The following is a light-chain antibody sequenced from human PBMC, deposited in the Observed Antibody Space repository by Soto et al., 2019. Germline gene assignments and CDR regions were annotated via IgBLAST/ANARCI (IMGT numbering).Light chain of an antibody. J-gene: IGLJ7*01. CDR2: SNN. V-gene: IGLV1-47*01. CDR3: ASWDDSLSETV. CDR1: NFNVKNNY. Sequence: QSVLTQPPSLSGTPGQRVTISCSGSNFNVKNNYVYWYQQFAGTAPKLLIYSNNRRPSGVPDRCSGSKSGSSAALATSGRRPEDEADYYCASWDDSLSETVFGGGTQLTVL.